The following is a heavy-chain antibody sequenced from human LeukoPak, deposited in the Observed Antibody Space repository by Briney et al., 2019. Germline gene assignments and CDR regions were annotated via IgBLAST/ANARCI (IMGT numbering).Heavy chain of an antibody. CDR1: GGTFSSYA. Sequence: ASVKVSCKASGGTFSSYAISWVRQAPGQGLEWMGEIIPIFGTANYAQKFQGRVTITADESTSTAYMELSSLRSEDTAVYYCARDPGAAAGTGNWFDPWGQGTLVTVSS. CDR3: ARDPGAAAGTGNWFDP. V-gene: IGHV1-69*13. D-gene: IGHD6-13*01. J-gene: IGHJ5*02. CDR2: IIPIFGTA.